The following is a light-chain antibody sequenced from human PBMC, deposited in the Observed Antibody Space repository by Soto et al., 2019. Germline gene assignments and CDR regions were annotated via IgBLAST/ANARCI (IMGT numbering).Light chain of an antibody. V-gene: IGLV2-14*01. CDR3: SSYTTSLTLV. Sequence: QSVLTQPASVSGSPGQSITISCTGTSSDVGGYKYVSWYQQNPGKAPKLMIYEVTYRPSGVSDRFSGSKSGNTASLTISGLQAEDEADYYCSSYTTSLTLVFGTGTKLTVL. CDR2: EVT. CDR1: SSDVGGYKY. J-gene: IGLJ1*01.